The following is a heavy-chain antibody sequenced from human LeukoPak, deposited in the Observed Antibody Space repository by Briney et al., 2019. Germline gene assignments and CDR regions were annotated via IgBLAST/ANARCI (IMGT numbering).Heavy chain of an antibody. J-gene: IGHJ4*02. CDR2: IYYTGST. CDR1: GGSISSSSYY. V-gene: IGHV4-61*01. Sequence: SETLSLTCTVSGGSISSSSYYWSWIRQPPGKGLEWIGFIYYTGSTNYNPSLKSRVTMSMDTSKNQFSLNLRSMTAADTAVYYCARDPLYSSSSRYFDSWGQGTLVTVSS. CDR3: ARDPLYSSSSRYFDS. D-gene: IGHD6-6*01.